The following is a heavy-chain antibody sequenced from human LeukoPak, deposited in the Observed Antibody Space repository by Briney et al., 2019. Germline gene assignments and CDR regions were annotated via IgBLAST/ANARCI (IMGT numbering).Heavy chain of an antibody. CDR1: GFTFSSYG. J-gene: IGHJ4*02. CDR3: ARSSLEFSTTYVLDY. D-gene: IGHD1-14*01. CDR2: IRYAGNYK. Sequence: GGPLRLSCAASGFTFSSYGMHWVRQAPGKGLEWVAFIRYAGNYKSYADSVKGRLTISRDNSKNTLYLQMNSLRAEDTAVYYCARSSLEFSTTYVLDYWGQGARVTVSS. V-gene: IGHV3-30*02.